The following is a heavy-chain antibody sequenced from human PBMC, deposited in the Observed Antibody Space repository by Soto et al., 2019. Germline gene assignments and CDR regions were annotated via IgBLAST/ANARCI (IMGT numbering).Heavy chain of an antibody. V-gene: IGHV1-69*06. D-gene: IGHD5-18*01. Sequence: QVQLVQSGAEVKKPGSSVKVSCKASGGTFSSYAISWVRQAPGQGLEWMGGIIPVFDTGIYAQKFQGRVTITADKSTNTAYMELSSLRSEDTAVYFCARVGGTGGYTYGLDYWGQGTLVTVSS. CDR3: ARVGGTGGYTYGLDY. J-gene: IGHJ4*02. CDR2: IIPVFDTG. CDR1: GGTFSSYA.